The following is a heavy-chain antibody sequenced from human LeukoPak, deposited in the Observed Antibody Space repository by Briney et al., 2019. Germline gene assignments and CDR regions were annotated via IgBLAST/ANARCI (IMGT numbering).Heavy chain of an antibody. V-gene: IGHV4-59*01. CDR1: GGSISSYY. CDR3: ARAQYYDFWSGYSDPYYFDY. D-gene: IGHD3-3*01. Sequence: SETLSLTCTVSGGSISSYYWSWIRQPPGKGLEWIGYIYYSGSTNYNPSLKSRVTISVDTSKNQFSLKLSSVTAADTAVYYCARAQYYDFWSGYSDPYYFDYWGQGTLVTVSS. CDR2: IYYSGST. J-gene: IGHJ4*02.